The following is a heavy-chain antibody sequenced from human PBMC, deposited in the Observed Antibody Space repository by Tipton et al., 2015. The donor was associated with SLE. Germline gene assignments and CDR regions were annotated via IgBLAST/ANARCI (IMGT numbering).Heavy chain of an antibody. J-gene: IGHJ2*01. CDR1: GGSISSHY. CDR3: AREGIAAETWFFDL. D-gene: IGHD6-13*01. CDR2: IYTSGST. V-gene: IGHV4-4*08. Sequence: TLSLTCTVSGGSISSHYWSWIRQPPGKGLEWLGHIYTSGSTNYNPSLKSRVTISVDTSKNQFSLSLTSVTAADTAVYYCAREGIAAETWFFDLWGRGTLVTVSS.